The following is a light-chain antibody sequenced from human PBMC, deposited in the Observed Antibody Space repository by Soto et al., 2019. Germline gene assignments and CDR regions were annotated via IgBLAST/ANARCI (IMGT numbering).Light chain of an antibody. V-gene: IGKV1-39*01. CDR2: AAS. Sequence: DIQMTQSPSSLSASVGDRVTITCRASRSLSSYLNWYQQKPGKAPKLLIYAASSLQSGVPSRFSGSGSGTDFTLTISSLQPQDFATYYCQQSYSIPPYTFGQGTKLEIK. CDR1: RSLSSY. J-gene: IGKJ2*01. CDR3: QQSYSIPPYT.